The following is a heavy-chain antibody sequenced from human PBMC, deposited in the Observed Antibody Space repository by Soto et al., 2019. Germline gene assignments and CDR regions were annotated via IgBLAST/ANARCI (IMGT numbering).Heavy chain of an antibody. V-gene: IGHV1-2*04. CDR2: INPNSGGT. D-gene: IGHD7-27*01. CDR3: ARVVTGDHYYFDY. CDR1: GYTFTGYY. Sequence: GPVKVSCKASGYTFTGYYMHWVRQAPGQGLEWMGWINPNSGGTNYAQKFQGWVTMTRDTSISTAYMELSRLRSDDTAVYYCARVVTGDHYYFDYWGQGTLVTVSS. J-gene: IGHJ4*02.